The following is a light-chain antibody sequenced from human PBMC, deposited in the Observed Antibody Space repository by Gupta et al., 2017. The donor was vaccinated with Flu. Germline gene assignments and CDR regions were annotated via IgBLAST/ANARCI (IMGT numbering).Light chain of an antibody. Sequence: QAVVTQEPSLTVSPGGTFTLPFGPNTGTVTSGHYPYWFQQKPGQAPRTLIYDTSNKHSWTPDRFSGSLLGGKAALTLSGTQPEDEADYYCFLSYNDARRVFGGGTKLTVL. CDR3: FLSYNDARRV. V-gene: IGLV7-46*01. CDR2: DTS. CDR1: TGTVTSGHY. J-gene: IGLJ3*02.